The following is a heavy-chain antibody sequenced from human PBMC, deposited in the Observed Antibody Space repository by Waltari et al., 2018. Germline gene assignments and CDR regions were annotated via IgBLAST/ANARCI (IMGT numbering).Heavy chain of an antibody. CDR1: GGSFSGYY. V-gene: IGHV4-34*01. CDR2: INHNGST. J-gene: IGHJ4*02. CDR3: ARGRSVRVPFDY. Sequence: QVQLQQWGAGLLKPSETLSLTCAVYGGSFSGYYWSWIRQPPGKGLEWIGEINHNGSTNYNPSLKTRVTISVDTSKNQFSLKLSAGTAADTAVYYGARGRSVRVPFDYWGQGTLVTVSS.